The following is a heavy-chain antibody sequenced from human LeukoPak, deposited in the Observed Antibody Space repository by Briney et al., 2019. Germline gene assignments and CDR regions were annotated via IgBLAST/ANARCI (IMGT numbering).Heavy chain of an antibody. V-gene: IGHV4-61*02. Sequence: SETLSLTCTVSGGSISSGNYYWTWIRQTAAKGLEWIGRIHTSGSTNYNPSLESRVAISIDMSKNQFSLNWNSVTAADMGVYYCVRDRAGDSFDIWGQGTMVTVSS. J-gene: IGHJ3*02. D-gene: IGHD7-27*01. CDR3: VRDRAGDSFDI. CDR2: IHTSGST. CDR1: GGSISSGNYY.